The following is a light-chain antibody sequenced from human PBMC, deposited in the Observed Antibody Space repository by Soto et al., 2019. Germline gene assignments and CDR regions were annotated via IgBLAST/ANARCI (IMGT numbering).Light chain of an antibody. CDR1: SGDVGGYNY. CDR3: SSYTTSNTRQIV. CDR2: DVS. J-gene: IGLJ1*01. Sequence: QSVLTQPASVSGSPGQSITISCTGTSGDVGGYNYVSWYQHHPGKAPKLLIYDVSNRPSGISNRFSGSKSDNTASLTISGLQPEDEADYYCSSYTTSNTRQIVFGTGTKLTVL. V-gene: IGLV2-14*03.